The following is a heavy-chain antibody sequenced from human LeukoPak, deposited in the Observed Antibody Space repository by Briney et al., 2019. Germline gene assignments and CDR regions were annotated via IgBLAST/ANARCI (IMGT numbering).Heavy chain of an antibody. J-gene: IGHJ4*02. V-gene: IGHV4-39*07. Sequence: SETLSLTCTDSGGSISSSRYYWGWIRQPPGKGLEWIGSIYYSGSTYYNPSLKSRVTISVDTSNNQYSLKLTSVTAADTALYFCASEGSGWYKDYWGQGTLVTVAS. CDR3: ASEGSGWYKDY. D-gene: IGHD6-19*01. CDR1: GGSISSSRYY. CDR2: IYYSGST.